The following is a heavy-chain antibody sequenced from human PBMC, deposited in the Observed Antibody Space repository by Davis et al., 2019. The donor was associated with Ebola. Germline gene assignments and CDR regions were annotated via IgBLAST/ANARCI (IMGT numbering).Heavy chain of an antibody. J-gene: IGHJ4*02. CDR3: AKDRDRSGYYPTKPDY. D-gene: IGHD3-22*01. CDR1: GFTFSSYA. Sequence: PGGSLRLSCAASGFTFSSYAMTWVRQAPGKGLEWVSAISASGGTTYNADSVKGRFTISRDNSKNTLYLQMNSLRVEDTAVFYCAKDRDRSGYYPTKPDYWGQGILVTVSS. V-gene: IGHV3-23*01. CDR2: ISASGGTT.